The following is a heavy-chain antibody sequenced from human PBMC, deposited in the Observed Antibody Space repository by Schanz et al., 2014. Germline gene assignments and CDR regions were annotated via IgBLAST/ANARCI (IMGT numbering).Heavy chain of an antibody. V-gene: IGHV3-21*01. CDR3: ARRVRIDY. Sequence: EVQLLESGGGLVQPGGSLRLSCAASGFSFSTYGKTWVRQAPGKGLEWVSSISSTSSYIFYADSVKGRFTISRDNAKNSLYLQMNSLGAEGAAVYYCARRVRIDYWGQGTLVTVSS. D-gene: IGHD4-4*01. CDR1: GFSFSTYG. CDR2: ISSTSSYI. J-gene: IGHJ4*02.